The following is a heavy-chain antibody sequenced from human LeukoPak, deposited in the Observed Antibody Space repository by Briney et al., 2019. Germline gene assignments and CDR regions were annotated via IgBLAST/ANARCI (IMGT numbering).Heavy chain of an antibody. V-gene: IGHV1-2*02. CDR2: INPNNGGT. CDR3: ARDLRYFDWLLYDAFDI. CDR1: GYTFTGYY. D-gene: IGHD3-9*01. Sequence: ASVKVSCKASGYTFTGYYIHWVRQAPGQGLEWMGLINPNNGGTTYAQKFQGRVTMTRDTSISTAYMELSRLRSDDTAVYYCARDLRYFDWLLYDAFDIWGQGTMVTVSS. J-gene: IGHJ3*02.